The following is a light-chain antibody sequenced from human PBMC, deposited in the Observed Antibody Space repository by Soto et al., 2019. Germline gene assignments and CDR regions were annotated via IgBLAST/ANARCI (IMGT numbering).Light chain of an antibody. CDR1: QSVSSN. CDR3: QQYNNWPPPLT. J-gene: IGKJ4*01. CDR2: GAS. V-gene: IGKV3-15*01. Sequence: EIVMTQSPATLSVSPGERATLSCRASQSVSSNLAWYQQKPGQAPRPLIYGASTRATAIPARFSGSGSGTEFTLTISSLQSEDFAVYYCQQYNNWPPPLTFGGGTKVEIK.